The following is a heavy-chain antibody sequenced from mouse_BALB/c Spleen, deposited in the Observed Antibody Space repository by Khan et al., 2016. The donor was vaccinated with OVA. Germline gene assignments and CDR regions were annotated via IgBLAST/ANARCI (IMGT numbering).Heavy chain of an antibody. Sequence: EVELVESGGDLVKPGGSLKLSCAASGFTFSNYAMSWVRQTPEKRLEWVATISSGGIYTYYPDSVKGRFTIYRDNAKNTLYLQMSSLRSEDTAMYYCSRIYYGYGVSVMDYWGQGTSVTVSS. V-gene: IGHV5-9-1*01. CDR2: ISSGGIYT. CDR1: GFTFSNYA. CDR3: SRIYYGYGVSVMDY. D-gene: IGHD2-2*01. J-gene: IGHJ4*01.